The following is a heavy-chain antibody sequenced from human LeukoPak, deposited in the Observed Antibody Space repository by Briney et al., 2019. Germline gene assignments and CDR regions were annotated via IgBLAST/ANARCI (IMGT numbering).Heavy chain of an antibody. D-gene: IGHD3-16*01. J-gene: IGHJ4*02. V-gene: IGHV1-3*01. Sequence: ASVKVSCKASGYTFAKYAIHWVRQAPGQRLEWMGWINAGNGDTRYSQKFQGRVTMTRDTSISTAYMELSRLRSDDTAVYYCARDPAYDGIDYWGQGTLVTVSS. CDR3: ARDPAYDGIDY. CDR2: INAGNGDT. CDR1: GYTFAKYA.